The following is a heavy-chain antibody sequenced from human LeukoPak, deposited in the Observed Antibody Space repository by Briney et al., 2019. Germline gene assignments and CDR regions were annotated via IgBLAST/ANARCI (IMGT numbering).Heavy chain of an antibody. CDR2: INSDGSST. CDR1: GFTFSTYW. CDR3: ATDVPAATIFGY. D-gene: IGHD2-2*01. V-gene: IGHV3-74*01. J-gene: IGHJ4*02. Sequence: GGSLRLSCAASGFTFSTYWMHWVRHTPGKGLVWVSLINSDGSSTNYADSVKGRFTISRDNAKNTLYLQMNSLGAEDTAVYYCATDVPAATIFGYWGQGTLVTVSS.